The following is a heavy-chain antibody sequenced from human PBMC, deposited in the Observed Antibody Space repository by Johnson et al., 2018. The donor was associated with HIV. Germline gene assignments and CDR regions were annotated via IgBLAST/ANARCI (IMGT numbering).Heavy chain of an antibody. CDR3: ANGGNTAASACEI. Sequence: QVQLVESGGGLVQPGRSLRLSCAASGFTFSSYAMHWVRQAPGKGLEWVAVISYDGSNKYYADSVKGRFTISRDNAKNSLYLQMNSLRPEDTALYFCANGGNTAASACEIWGQGTMVTVSS. J-gene: IGHJ3*02. CDR2: ISYDGSNK. V-gene: IGHV3-30*04. D-gene: IGHD1-14*01. CDR1: GFTFSSYA.